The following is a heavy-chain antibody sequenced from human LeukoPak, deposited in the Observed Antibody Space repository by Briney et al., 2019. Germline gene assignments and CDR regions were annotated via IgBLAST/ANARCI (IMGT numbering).Heavy chain of an antibody. J-gene: IGHJ5*01. D-gene: IGHD3-3*01. Sequence: GGSLRLSCAASGFTFSSHTMNWVRQAPGKGLEWVASISSSSSYIYYADSVKGRFTISRDNAKNSLYLRMNSLRAEDTAVYYCARNYDFWSGYFHSVDSWGQGTLVTVSS. V-gene: IGHV3-21*01. CDR1: GFTFSSHT. CDR3: ARNYDFWSGYFHSVDS. CDR2: ISSSSSYI.